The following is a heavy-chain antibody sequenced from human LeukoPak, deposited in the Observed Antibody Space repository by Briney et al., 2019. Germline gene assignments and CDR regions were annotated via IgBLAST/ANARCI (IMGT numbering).Heavy chain of an antibody. V-gene: IGHV4-59*10. J-gene: IGHJ3*02. Sequence: SETLSLTCAVYGGSFSGYYWSWIRQPAGKGLEWLGHIYTSGITKYNPSLKSRVTISIDTSKNQFSLKLSSVTAADTAVFYCARQPAPRLVANHDALDIWGQGTMVTVSS. CDR2: IYTSGIT. D-gene: IGHD5-12*01. CDR1: GGSFSGYY. CDR3: ARQPAPRLVANHDALDI.